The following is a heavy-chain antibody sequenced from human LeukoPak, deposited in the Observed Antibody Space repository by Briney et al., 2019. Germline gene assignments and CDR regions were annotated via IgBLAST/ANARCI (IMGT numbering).Heavy chain of an antibody. V-gene: IGHV3-7*01. D-gene: IGHD1-7*01. CDR2: IIQDGSAA. CDR1: GFTFSRYC. Sequence: GGSLRLSCAASGFTFSRYCMTWVRQAPGKGLEWVAEIIQDGSAAYYIDSVRGRFTISRDNAKNSLYLQMNSLRAEDTAVYYCASTWNYLYFDYWGQGTLVTVSS. CDR3: ASTWNYLYFDY. J-gene: IGHJ4*02.